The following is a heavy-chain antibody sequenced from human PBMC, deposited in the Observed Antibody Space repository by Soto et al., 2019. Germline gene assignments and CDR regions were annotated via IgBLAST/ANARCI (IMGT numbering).Heavy chain of an antibody. CDR1: GFTFDDNA. Sequence: RRLSCAVSGFTFDDNAMHWVRQAPEKGLEWVSGINWKSDIGYADSVKGRFTISRDNAENSLYLQMNSLRAEDTALYYCAISQDRRGRTTFIYWGQGAQATVYS. J-gene: IGHJ4*02. CDR2: INWKSDI. CDR3: AISQDRRGRTTFIY. V-gene: IGHV3-9*01. D-gene: IGHD3-16*01.